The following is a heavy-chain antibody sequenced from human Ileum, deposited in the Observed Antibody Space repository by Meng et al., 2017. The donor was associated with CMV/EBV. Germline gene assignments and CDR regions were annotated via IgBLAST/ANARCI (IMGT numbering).Heavy chain of an antibody. CDR2: IYWDDDT. V-gene: IGHV2-5*02. CDR3: VHRSYSGQDDY. CDR1: GFSFIPDKAG. D-gene: IGHD5-12*01. J-gene: IGHJ4*02. Sequence: QITLNGSGPTLVQPPQTLTLTCTSSGFSFIPDKAGVGWIRHPPGKALEWLGFIYWDDDTRYSPSLKTRLTITRDTSKNQVILTMTNMDPADTATYFCVHRSYSGQDDYWGQGALVTVSS.